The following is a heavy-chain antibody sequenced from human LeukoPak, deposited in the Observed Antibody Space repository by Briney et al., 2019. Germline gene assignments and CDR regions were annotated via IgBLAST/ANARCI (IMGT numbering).Heavy chain of an antibody. J-gene: IGHJ4*02. Sequence: SETLSLTCAVYGGSFSGYYWSWIRQPPGKGLEWIGEINHSGSTNYNPSLKSRVTISVDTSKNQFSLKLSSVAAADTAVYCGARGSGYYPPRWGQGTLVTVSS. D-gene: IGHD3-22*01. CDR2: INHSGST. CDR1: GGSFSGYY. V-gene: IGHV4-34*01. CDR3: ARGSGYYPPR.